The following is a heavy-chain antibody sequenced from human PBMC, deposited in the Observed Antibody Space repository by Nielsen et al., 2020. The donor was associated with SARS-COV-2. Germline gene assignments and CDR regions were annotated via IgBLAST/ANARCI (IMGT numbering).Heavy chain of an antibody. CDR3: ARAGTGRYFDY. J-gene: IGHJ4*02. CDR2: ISYSGST. D-gene: IGHD1-14*01. V-gene: IGHV4-39*01. CDR1: GGSISRSDYY. Sequence: SETLSLTCTVSGGSISRSDYYWGWIRQPPGKGLEWIGSISYSGSTYYNASLKSRVTISVDTSKNQFSLKLSSVTAADTAVYYCARAGTGRYFDYWGQGTLVTVSS.